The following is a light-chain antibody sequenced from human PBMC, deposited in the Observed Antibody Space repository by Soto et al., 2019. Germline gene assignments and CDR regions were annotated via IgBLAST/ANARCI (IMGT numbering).Light chain of an antibody. CDR3: QSYDSSLSGWV. Sequence: QAVVTQPPSASGAPGQRVTISCTGSSSNIGAGYDVHWYQQLPGTAPKFLIYGNSNRPSGVPDRFSGSKSGTSASLAITGLQAEDEADYYCQSYDSSLSGWVFGGGTKLTVL. CDR1: SSNIGAGYD. CDR2: GNS. V-gene: IGLV1-40*01. J-gene: IGLJ3*02.